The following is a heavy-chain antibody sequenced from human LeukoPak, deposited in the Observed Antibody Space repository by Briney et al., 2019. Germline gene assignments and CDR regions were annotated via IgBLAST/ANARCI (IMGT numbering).Heavy chain of an antibody. J-gene: IGHJ4*02. CDR2: ISGSGGST. Sequence: GGSLTLSCAASGFTFSIYAMSWVRQAPGKGLEWVSAISGSGGSTYYADSVKGRFTISRDNSKNTLYLQMNSLGAEDTAVYYCAKDHALLWFGEFGVWGQGTLVTVSS. CDR3: AKDHALLWFGEFGV. CDR1: GFTFSIYA. D-gene: IGHD3-10*01. V-gene: IGHV3-23*01.